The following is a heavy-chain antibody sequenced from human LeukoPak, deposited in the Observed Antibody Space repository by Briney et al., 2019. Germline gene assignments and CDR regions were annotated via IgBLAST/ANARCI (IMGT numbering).Heavy chain of an antibody. CDR2: ISGSGGST. J-gene: IGHJ4*02. Sequence: SCKASGGTFSSYAMSWVRQAPGKGLEWVSAISGSGGSTYYADSVKGRFTISRDNSKNTLYLQMNSLRAEDTAVYYCAKDLNFRPFYYFDYWGQGTLVTVSS. CDR3: AKDLNFRPFYYFDY. CDR1: GGTFSSYA. V-gene: IGHV3-23*01. D-gene: IGHD3-3*01.